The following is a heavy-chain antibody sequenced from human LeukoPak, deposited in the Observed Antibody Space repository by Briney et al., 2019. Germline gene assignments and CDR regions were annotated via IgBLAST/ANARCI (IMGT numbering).Heavy chain of an antibody. Sequence: SETLSLTCTVSGGSISSGSYYWSWIRQPAGKGLEWIGYIYYSGSTNYNPSLKSRVTISVDTSKNQFSLKLSSVTAADTAVYYCARGGYGDAYYYYYYMDVWGKGTTVTISS. CDR2: IYYSGST. V-gene: IGHV4-61*10. CDR1: GGSISSGSYY. J-gene: IGHJ6*03. D-gene: IGHD4-17*01. CDR3: ARGGYGDAYYYYYYMDV.